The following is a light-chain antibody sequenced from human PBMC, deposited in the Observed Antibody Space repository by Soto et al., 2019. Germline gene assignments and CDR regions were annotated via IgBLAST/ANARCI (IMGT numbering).Light chain of an antibody. V-gene: IGKV3-15*01. Sequence: EIVMTQSPVTLSLCPGERATLSCRASQSVRTNLAWYQQKPGQAPRLLIYRASTRATGIPARFSGSGSGTEFTLTISSLQSEDFAVYVCHQYDNWPPWTFGRGTKVEIK. CDR2: RAS. CDR1: QSVRTN. CDR3: HQYDNWPPWT. J-gene: IGKJ1*01.